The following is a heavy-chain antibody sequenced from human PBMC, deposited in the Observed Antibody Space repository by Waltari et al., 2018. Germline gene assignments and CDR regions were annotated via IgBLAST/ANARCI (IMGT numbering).Heavy chain of an antibody. Sequence: QVQLQESGPGLVKPSQTLSLTCTVPGGSISSGSYYWSWIRQPAGKGLEWIGRIYTSGSTNNNPTPKSRVTISVATSKNEFSLKLSSVTAADTAVYYCAREDTAIGYDAFDIWGQGTMFTVSS. D-gene: IGHD5-18*01. CDR3: AREDTAIGYDAFDI. J-gene: IGHJ3*02. CDR2: IYTSGST. CDR1: GGSISSGSYY. V-gene: IGHV4-61*02.